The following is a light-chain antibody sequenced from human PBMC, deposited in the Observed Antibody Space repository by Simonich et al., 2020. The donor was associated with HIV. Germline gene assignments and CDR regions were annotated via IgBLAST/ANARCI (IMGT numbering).Light chain of an antibody. CDR3: QQYNNWPPT. Sequence: EIVMTQSPATLSVSPGERATPPCRAGESVSCNVAWYQQKPGQAPRLLIYGASTRATGIPGRLSGSGSGTEFTLTISSLQSEDFAVYYCQQYNNWPPTFGQGTKLEIK. J-gene: IGKJ2*01. V-gene: IGKV3-15*01. CDR1: ESVSCN. CDR2: GAS.